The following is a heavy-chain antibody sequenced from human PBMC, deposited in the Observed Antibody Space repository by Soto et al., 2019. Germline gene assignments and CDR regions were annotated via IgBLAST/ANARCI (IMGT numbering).Heavy chain of an antibody. Sequence: SETLSLTCTVSGGSISSGDYYWSWIRQPPGKGLEWIGYIYYSGSTYYNPSLKSRVTISVDTSKNQFSLKLSSVTAADTAVYYCARDSLGGNLSYFDYWGQGTLVTVSS. CDR1: GGSISSGDYY. V-gene: IGHV4-30-4*01. CDR2: IYYSGST. J-gene: IGHJ4*02. CDR3: ARDSLGGNLSYFDY. D-gene: IGHD3-16*01.